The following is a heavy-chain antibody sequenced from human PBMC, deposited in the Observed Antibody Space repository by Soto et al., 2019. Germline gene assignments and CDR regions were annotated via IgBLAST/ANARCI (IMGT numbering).Heavy chain of an antibody. CDR1: GGTFSSYA. D-gene: IGHD3-22*01. J-gene: IGHJ4*02. CDR2: IIPVFGTA. Sequence: GASVKVSCKASGGTFSSYAISWVRQAPGQGLEWTGGIIPVFGTANYAQKFQGRVTITADKSTSTAYMELSSLRSEDTVVYYCAANYYDSSGYYYALFDYWGQGTLVTVSS. V-gene: IGHV1-69*06. CDR3: AANYYDSSGYYYALFDY.